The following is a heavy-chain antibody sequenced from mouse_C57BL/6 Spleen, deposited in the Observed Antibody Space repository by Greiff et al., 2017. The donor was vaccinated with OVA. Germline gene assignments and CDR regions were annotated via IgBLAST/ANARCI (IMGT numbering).Heavy chain of an antibody. D-gene: IGHD1-1*01. CDR3: TGPVVDGYYAMDY. CDR1: GFTFSNYW. J-gene: IGHJ4*01. V-gene: IGHV6-3*01. CDR2: IRLKSDNYAT. Sequence: EVKLMESGGGLVQPGGSMKLSCVASGFTFSNYWMNWVRQSPEKGLEWVAQIRLKSDNYATHYAESVKGRFTISRDDSKSSVYLQMNNLRAEDTGIYYCTGPVVDGYYAMDYWGQGTSVTVSS.